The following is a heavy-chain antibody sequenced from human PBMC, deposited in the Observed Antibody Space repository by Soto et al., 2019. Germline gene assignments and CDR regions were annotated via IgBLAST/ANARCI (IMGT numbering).Heavy chain of an antibody. J-gene: IGHJ6*02. V-gene: IGHV4-59*01. CDR1: GGSISSYY. D-gene: IGHD6-6*01. Sequence: SETLSLTCTVSGGSISSYYWSWIRQPPGKGLEWIGYIYYSGSTNYNPSLKSRVTISVDTSKNQFSLKLSSVTAADTAVYYCARVPPGIAARGRYGMDVWGQGTTVTVSS. CDR3: ARVPPGIAARGRYGMDV. CDR2: IYYSGST.